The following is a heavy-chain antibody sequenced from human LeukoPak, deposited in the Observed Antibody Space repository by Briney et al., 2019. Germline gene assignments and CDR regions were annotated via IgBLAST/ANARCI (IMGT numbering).Heavy chain of an antibody. CDR1: GYTFTSYG. V-gene: IGHV1-18*01. Sequence: ASVKVSCKASGYTFTSYGISWVRQAPGQGLEWMGWVSAYNGNTNYAQKLQGRVTMTTDTSTSTAYMELRSLRSDDTAVYYCAQLSDYYDSRTPDAFDIWGQRTMVTVSS. CDR3: AQLSDYYDSRTPDAFDI. D-gene: IGHD3-22*01. J-gene: IGHJ3*02. CDR2: VSAYNGNT.